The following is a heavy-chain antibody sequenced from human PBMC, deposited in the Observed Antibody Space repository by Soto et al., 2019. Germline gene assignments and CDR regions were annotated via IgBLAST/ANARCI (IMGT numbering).Heavy chain of an antibody. CDR3: ARETRPYYDFWSGPSFDY. J-gene: IGHJ4*02. Sequence: PGGSLRLSCAASGFTVSSNYMSWVRQAPGKGLEWVSVIYSGGSTYYADSVKGRFTISRDNSKNTLYLQMNSLRAEDTAVYYCARETRPYYDFWSGPSFDYWGQGTLVTVSS. CDR1: GFTVSSNY. V-gene: IGHV3-66*01. CDR2: IYSGGST. D-gene: IGHD3-3*01.